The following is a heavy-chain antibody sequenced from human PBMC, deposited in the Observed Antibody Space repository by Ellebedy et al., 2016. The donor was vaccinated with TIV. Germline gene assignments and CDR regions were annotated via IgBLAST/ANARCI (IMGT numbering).Heavy chain of an antibody. D-gene: IGHD3-16*01. CDR2: INHSGST. CDR3: ARQKRSDRVTLMSFDT. Sequence: MPSETLSLTCTVSGGSISSSSYYWGWVRQPPGKGLEWIGEINHSGSTNYNPSLKSRVTISVDTSKNQFSLRLSSVTAADTAVYYCARQKRSDRVTLMSFDTWGRGTLVTVSS. V-gene: IGHV4-39*01. J-gene: IGHJ4*02. CDR1: GGSISSSSYY.